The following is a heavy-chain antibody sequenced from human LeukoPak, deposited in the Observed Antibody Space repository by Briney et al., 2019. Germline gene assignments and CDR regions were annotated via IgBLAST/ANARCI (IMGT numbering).Heavy chain of an antibody. CDR3: AKDSGYCTNGVCYSFDY. J-gene: IGHJ4*02. CDR2: ISGSGGST. Sequence: GGSLRLSCAASGFTFSSYAMSWVRQAPGKGLEWVSAISGSGGSTYYADSVKGRFTISRDNYKNTLYLQMTSLRAEDTAVYYCAKDSGYCTNGVCYSFDYWGQGTLVTVSS. V-gene: IGHV3-23*01. D-gene: IGHD2-8*01. CDR1: GFTFSSYA.